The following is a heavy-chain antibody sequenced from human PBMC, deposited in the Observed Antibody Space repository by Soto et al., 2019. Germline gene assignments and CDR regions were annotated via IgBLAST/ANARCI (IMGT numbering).Heavy chain of an antibody. Sequence: LRLSCAASGFTFSSYWMHWVRQAPGKGLVWVSRINSDGSSTSYADSVKGRFTISRDNAKNTLYLQMNSLRAEDTAVYYCARERYGSGNLGGYWGQGTLVTVSS. CDR3: ARERYGSGNLGGY. CDR1: GFTFSSYW. CDR2: INSDGSST. V-gene: IGHV3-74*01. D-gene: IGHD3-10*01. J-gene: IGHJ4*02.